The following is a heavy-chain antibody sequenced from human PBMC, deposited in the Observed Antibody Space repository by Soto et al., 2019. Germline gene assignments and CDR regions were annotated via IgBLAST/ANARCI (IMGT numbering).Heavy chain of an antibody. J-gene: IGHJ3*01. Sequence: SETLSLTCTVSGGSISSGGYYWSWIRQHPGKGLEWIGYIYYSGSTYYNPSLKSRVTISVDTSKNQFSLKLSSVTAADTAVYYCARRMIAARHDFDVWGQGTMVTVSS. V-gene: IGHV4-31*03. CDR1: GGSISSGGYY. D-gene: IGHD6-25*01. CDR3: ARRMIAARHDFDV. CDR2: IYYSGST.